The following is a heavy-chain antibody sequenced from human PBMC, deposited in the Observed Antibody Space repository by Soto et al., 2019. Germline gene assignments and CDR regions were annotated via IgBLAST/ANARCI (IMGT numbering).Heavy chain of an antibody. CDR1: GFTFSSYW. D-gene: IGHD3-9*01. J-gene: IGHJ4*02. V-gene: IGHV3-7*01. Sequence: GGSLRLSCAASGFTFSSYWMSWVRQAPGKGLEWVANIKQDGSEKYYVDSVKGRFTISRDNAKNSLYLQMNSLRAEDTAVYYCERRQLLRYFEWPLYYFDYWGQGTLVTVS. CDR2: IKQDGSEK. CDR3: ERRQLLRYFEWPLYYFDY.